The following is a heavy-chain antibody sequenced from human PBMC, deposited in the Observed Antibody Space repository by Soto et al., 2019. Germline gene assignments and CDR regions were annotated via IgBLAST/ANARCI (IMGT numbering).Heavy chain of an antibody. CDR1: GGSISSSTSY. J-gene: IGHJ6*03. Sequence: QLQLQESGPGLVKPSETLSLTCTVSGGSISSSTSYWGWIRQPPGKGLEWIGSINYSGSTYYSPSLKSRLTISADTSKNQFSLKLSSVPAADTAVYYCARPVNYYYYYMDVWGKGTMVTVSS. CDR3: ARPVNYYYYYMDV. CDR2: INYSGST. V-gene: IGHV4-39*01.